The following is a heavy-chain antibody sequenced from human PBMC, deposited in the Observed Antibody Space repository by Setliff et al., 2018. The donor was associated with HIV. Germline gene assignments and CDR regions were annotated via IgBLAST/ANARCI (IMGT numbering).Heavy chain of an antibody. CDR3: ARPALGIGGGAMFDS. Sequence: SETLSLTCTVSGVPTSASTYYWGWIRQPPGQGLEWIGNVHFSGSTYYNPSLKSRVTIHVATSRRQFFLSLSSVTAADTAVYYCARPALGIGGGAMFDSWGQGTLVTVSS. J-gene: IGHJ4*02. CDR2: VHFSGST. D-gene: IGHD3-3*01. V-gene: IGHV4-39*01. CDR1: GVPTSASTYY.